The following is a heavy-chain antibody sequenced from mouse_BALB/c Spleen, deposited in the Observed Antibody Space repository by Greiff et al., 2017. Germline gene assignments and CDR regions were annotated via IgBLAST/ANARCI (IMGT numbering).Heavy chain of an antibody. D-gene: IGHD2-1*01. V-gene: IGHV5-4*02. CDR1: GFTFSDYY. J-gene: IGHJ4*01. Sequence: EVHLVESGGGLVKPGGSLKLSCAASGFTFSDYYMYWVRQTPEKRLEWVATISDGGSYTYYPDSVKGRFTISRDNAKNNLYLQMSSLKSEDTAMYYCAREAYGNYGAMDYWGQGTSVTVSS. CDR3: AREAYGNYGAMDY. CDR2: ISDGGSYT.